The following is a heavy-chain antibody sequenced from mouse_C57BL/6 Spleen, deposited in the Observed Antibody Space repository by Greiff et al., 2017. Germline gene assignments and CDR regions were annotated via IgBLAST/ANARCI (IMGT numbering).Heavy chain of an antibody. D-gene: IGHD3-2*02. CDR1: GYSFTGYY. J-gene: IGHJ2*01. V-gene: IGHV1-42*01. CDR2: INPSTGGT. CDR3: ARRAHSSGYVGY. Sequence: EVQLQQSGPELVKPGASVKISCKASGYSFTGYYMNWVKQSPEKSLEWIGEINPSTGGTTYNQKFKAKATLTVDKSSSTAYMQLKSLTSEDSAVYYCARRAHSSGYVGYWGQGTTLTVSS.